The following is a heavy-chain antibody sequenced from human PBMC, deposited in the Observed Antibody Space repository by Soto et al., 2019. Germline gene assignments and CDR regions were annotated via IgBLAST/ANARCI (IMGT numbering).Heavy chain of an antibody. D-gene: IGHD6-19*01. V-gene: IGHV3-64D*08. J-gene: IGHJ4*02. CDR3: VKGGWAKYDY. CDR1: GFTFSSYA. CDR2: ISSNGGST. Sequence: PGGSMKLSCSASGFTFSSYAMHWVRQAPGKGLEYVSAISSNGGSTYYADSVKGRFTISRDNSKNTLYLQMSSLRAEDTAVYYCVKGGWAKYDYWGQGTLVTVSS.